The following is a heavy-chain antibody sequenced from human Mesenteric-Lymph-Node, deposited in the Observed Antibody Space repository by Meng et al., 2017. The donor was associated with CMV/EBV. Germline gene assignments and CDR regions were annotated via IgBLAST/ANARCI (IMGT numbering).Heavy chain of an antibody. J-gene: IGHJ4*02. CDR2: IKSKTDGGTT. Sequence: LSLTCAASGFTFSNAWMRWVRQAPGKGLEWVGRIKSKTDGGTTDYAAPVKGRFTISRDDSKNTLYLQMNSLKTEDTAVYYCTTQSEGGSPIRDTFDYWGQGTLVTVSS. D-gene: IGHD1-26*01. CDR1: GFTFSNAW. V-gene: IGHV3-15*01. CDR3: TTQSEGGSPIRDTFDY.